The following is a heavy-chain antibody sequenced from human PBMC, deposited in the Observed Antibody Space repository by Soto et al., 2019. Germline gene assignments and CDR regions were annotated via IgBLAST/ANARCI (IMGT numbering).Heavy chain of an antibody. CDR2: IYSGGST. D-gene: IGHD2-15*01. CDR1: GFTVSSNY. J-gene: IGHJ5*02. Sequence: PGGSLRLSCAASGFTVSSNYMSWVRQAPGKGLEWVSVIYSGGSTYYADSVKGRFTISRDNSKNTLYLQMNSLKTEDTAVYYCTTGSGAVVLKSWGQGTLVTVSS. CDR3: TTGSGAVVLKS. V-gene: IGHV3-53*01.